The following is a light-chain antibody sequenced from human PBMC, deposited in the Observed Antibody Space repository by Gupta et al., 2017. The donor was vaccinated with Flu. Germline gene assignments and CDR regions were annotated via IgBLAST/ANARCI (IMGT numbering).Light chain of an antibody. CDR3: QQCHSWIPT. CDR2: AAS. CDR1: QRIGGF. J-gene: IGKJ5*01. V-gene: IGKV1-9*01. Sequence: IALTQSPCFLSASIGDRVTIIFRASQRIGGFLDWYQQKPGQAPKLLLYAASTWQSGVPSRFSGSGYGTEFTLTISSLQPEDYAIYYCQQCHSWIPTFGHGT.